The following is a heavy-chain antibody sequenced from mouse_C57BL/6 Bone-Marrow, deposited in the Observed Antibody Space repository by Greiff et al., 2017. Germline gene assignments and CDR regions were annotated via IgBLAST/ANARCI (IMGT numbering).Heavy chain of an antibody. J-gene: IGHJ3*01. Sequence: QVQLQQPGAELVMPGASVKLSCKASGYTFTSYWLHWVKQRPGQGLEWIGEIDPSDSYTNYYQKFQGKSTLSVDKSSSTAYMQLSSLTSEDAAVYYCAREDWAWFADWGQGTLVTVSA. CDR2: IDPSDSYT. V-gene: IGHV1-69*01. CDR3: AREDWAWFAD. CDR1: GYTFTSYW.